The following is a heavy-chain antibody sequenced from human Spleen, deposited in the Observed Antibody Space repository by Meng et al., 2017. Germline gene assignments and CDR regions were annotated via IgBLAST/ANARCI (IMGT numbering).Heavy chain of an antibody. CDR1: GFSFDDSA. CDR2: IRWDGVT. D-gene: IGHD6-19*01. Sequence: EVQLVESGGVVVQPGGSLRLSCAASGFSFDDSAMHWVRQPPGKGLEWVSLIRWDGVTYHADSVKGRFTTSRDNSKNSLYLQMNNLRPEDTAFYYCAAARVAVADYWGQGTLVTVSS. CDR3: AAARVAVADY. V-gene: IGHV3-43D*03. J-gene: IGHJ4*02.